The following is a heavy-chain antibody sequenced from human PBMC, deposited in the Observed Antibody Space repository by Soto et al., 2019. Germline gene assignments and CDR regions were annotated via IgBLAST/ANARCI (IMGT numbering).Heavy chain of an antibody. V-gene: IGHV3-74*01. CDR3: ARPGYSNCGPGVDV. CDR1: GFTFSVYW. D-gene: IGHD4-4*01. Sequence: EVQLVESGGGLVQPGGSLRLSCAASGFTFSVYWMHWVRQAPGKGLVWVSRIDSDGSTTSYADSVKGRFTISRDNAKSTLYLKINRPRAEDTAVYYCARPGYSNCGPGVDVWGQGTTVTVSS. CDR2: IDSDGSTT. J-gene: IGHJ6*02.